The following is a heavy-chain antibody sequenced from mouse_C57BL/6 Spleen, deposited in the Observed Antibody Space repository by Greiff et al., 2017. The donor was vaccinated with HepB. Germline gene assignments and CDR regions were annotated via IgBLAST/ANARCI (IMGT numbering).Heavy chain of an antibody. CDR3: ARTNLVTTAFFDY. V-gene: IGHV1-69*01. D-gene: IGHD1-2*01. Sequence: VQLQQPGAELVMPGASVKLSCKASGYTFTSYWMHWVKQRPGQGLEWIGEIDPSDSYTNYNQKFKGKSTLTVDKSSSTAYMQLSSLTSEDSAVYYCARTNLVTTAFFDYWGQGTTLTVSS. J-gene: IGHJ2*01. CDR1: GYTFTSYW. CDR2: IDPSDSYT.